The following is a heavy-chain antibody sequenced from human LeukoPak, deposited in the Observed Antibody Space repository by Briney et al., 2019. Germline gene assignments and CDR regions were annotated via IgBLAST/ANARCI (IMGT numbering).Heavy chain of an antibody. Sequence: PEGSLRLSCVASGFSFGVYSMNWVRQAPGKGLEWVSTISGASSDNYIDYADSVKGRFTISRDNAKKSVFLEMNGLRDDDTAVYYCTREGGVGPWGQGTLVCVSS. CDR2: ISGASSDNYI. V-gene: IGHV3-21*01. CDR1: GFSFGVYS. J-gene: IGHJ5*02. D-gene: IGHD3-16*01. CDR3: TREGGVGP.